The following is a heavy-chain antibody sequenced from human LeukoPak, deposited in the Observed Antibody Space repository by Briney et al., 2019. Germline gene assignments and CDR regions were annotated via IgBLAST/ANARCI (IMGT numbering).Heavy chain of an antibody. CDR2: IYYTGRA. J-gene: IGHJ3*01. V-gene: IGHV4-59*01. CDR3: AREIDGVMDDALDL. Sequence: PGGSLRLSCAASGFTFSSYEMNWVRQPPGKGLEWIGCIYYTGRAYNSASLRSRVTMSIDTSRNQFSLQLSSVTAADTAVYYCAREIDGVMDDALDLWGQGTMVTVSS. CDR1: GFTFSSYE. D-gene: IGHD2-8*01.